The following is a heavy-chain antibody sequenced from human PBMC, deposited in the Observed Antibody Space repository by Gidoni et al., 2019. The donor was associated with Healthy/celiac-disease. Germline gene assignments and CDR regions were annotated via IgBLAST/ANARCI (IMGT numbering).Heavy chain of an antibody. V-gene: IGHV3-33*01. J-gene: IGHJ6*02. CDR2: IWYDGSNK. CDR3: ARDLCGTSCYPYYYYGMDV. Sequence: EWVAVIWYDGSNKYYADSVKGRFTISRDNSKNTLYLQMNSLRAEDTAVYYCARDLCGTSCYPYYYYGMDVWGQGTTVTVSS. D-gene: IGHD2-2*01.